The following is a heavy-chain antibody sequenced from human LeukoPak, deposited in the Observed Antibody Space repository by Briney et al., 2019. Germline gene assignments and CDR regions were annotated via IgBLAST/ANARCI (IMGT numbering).Heavy chain of an antibody. Sequence: PGGSLRLSCAASGYTFDDYGMRWVRQAPGKGLEWVPGINWNGGSTGYAESVKGRFTISRDNAKNSLYLQMNSLRAEDTALYCCARGIMVRGVIYLDYWGQGPLVSVSS. CDR3: ARGIMVRGVIYLDY. CDR2: INWNGGST. J-gene: IGHJ4*02. V-gene: IGHV3-20*04. D-gene: IGHD3-10*01. CDR1: GYTFDDYG.